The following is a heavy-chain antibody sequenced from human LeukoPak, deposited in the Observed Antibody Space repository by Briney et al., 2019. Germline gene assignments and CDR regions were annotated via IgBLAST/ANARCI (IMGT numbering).Heavy chain of an antibody. V-gene: IGHV3-30*02. CDR2: IRYDGSNK. Sequence: GGSLRLSCAASGFIFSTFGMHWVRQAPGKGLEWVAFIRYDGSNKYYADSVKGRFTISRDNSKNTLYLQMNSLRAEDTAVYYCAKALPYYDFTDAFDIWGQGTMVTVSS. CDR3: AKALPYYDFTDAFDI. D-gene: IGHD3-3*01. J-gene: IGHJ3*02. CDR1: GFIFSTFG.